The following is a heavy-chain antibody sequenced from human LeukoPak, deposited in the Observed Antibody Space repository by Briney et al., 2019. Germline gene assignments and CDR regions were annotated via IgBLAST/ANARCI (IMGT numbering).Heavy chain of an antibody. V-gene: IGHV4-34*01. CDR1: GGSFSGYY. D-gene: IGHD5-18*01. CDR2: INHSGST. J-gene: IGHJ3*02. Sequence: ASETLSLTCAVYGGSFSGYYWSWIRQPLGKGLEWIGEINHSGSTNYNPSLKSRVTISVDTSKNQFSLKLSSVTAADTAVYYCARDVDTPMVDAFDIWGQGTMVTVSS. CDR3: ARDVDTPMVDAFDI.